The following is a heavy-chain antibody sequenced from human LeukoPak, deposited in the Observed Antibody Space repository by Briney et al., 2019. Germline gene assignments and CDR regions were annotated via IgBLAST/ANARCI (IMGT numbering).Heavy chain of an antibody. D-gene: IGHD5-12*01. V-gene: IGHV4-61*02. CDR2: IYTSGST. Sequence: SQTLSLTCTVSGGSISSGSYYWSWIRQPAGKGLEWIGRIYTSGSTNYNPSLKSRVTISVDTSKNQFSLKLSSVTAADTAVYHCARWGYSGYDLSLSWFDPWGQGTLVTVSS. CDR1: GGSISSGSYY. CDR3: ARWGYSGYDLSLSWFDP. J-gene: IGHJ5*02.